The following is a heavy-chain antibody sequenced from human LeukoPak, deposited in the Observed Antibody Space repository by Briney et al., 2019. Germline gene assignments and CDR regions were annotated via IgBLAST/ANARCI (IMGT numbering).Heavy chain of an antibody. J-gene: IGHJ5*02. CDR1: GGSISSSSYY. CDR2: TYYSGST. CDR3: ARQWDEYDFWSGYPNWFDP. Sequence: SETLSLTCTVSGGSISSSSYYWGWIRQPPGKGLEWIGSTYYSGSTYYNPSLKSRVTISVDTSKNQFSLKLSSVTAADTAVYYCARQWDEYDFWSGYPNWFDPWGQGTLVTVSS. D-gene: IGHD3-3*01. V-gene: IGHV4-39*01.